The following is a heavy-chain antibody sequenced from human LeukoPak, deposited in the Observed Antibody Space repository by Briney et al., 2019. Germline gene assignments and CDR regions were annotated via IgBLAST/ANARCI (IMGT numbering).Heavy chain of an antibody. J-gene: IGHJ4*02. D-gene: IGHD3-10*01. Sequence: GGSLRLSCAASGFTFSNAWMSWVRQAPGKGLEWVGRIKSKTDGGTTDYAAPVKGRFTISRDDSKNTLYLQMNSLETEDTAVYYCTTDLRVLLWFGELLSNFDYWGQGTLVTVSS. CDR3: TTDLRVLLWFGELLSNFDY. CDR1: GFTFSNAW. V-gene: IGHV3-15*01. CDR2: IKSKTDGGTT.